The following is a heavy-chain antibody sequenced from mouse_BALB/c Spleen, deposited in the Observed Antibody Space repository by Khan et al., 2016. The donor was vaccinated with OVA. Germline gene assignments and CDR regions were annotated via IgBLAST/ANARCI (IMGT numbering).Heavy chain of an antibody. J-gene: IGHJ3*01. V-gene: IGHV5-6*01. CDR1: GFTFRSYG. Sequence: EVELVESGGDLVKPGGSLKLSCAASGFTFRSYGMSWVRQTPDKRLEWVATISSGGSYTSYPDSVKGRFTISRDNATNTLYLQLSSLKSEDTAMYYCARHDATASFAYWGQGTLVTVSA. CDR2: ISSGGSYT. D-gene: IGHD1-1*01. CDR3: ARHDATASFAY.